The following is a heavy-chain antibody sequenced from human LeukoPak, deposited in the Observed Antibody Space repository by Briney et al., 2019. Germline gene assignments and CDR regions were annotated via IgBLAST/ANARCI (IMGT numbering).Heavy chain of an antibody. CDR2: ISYDGSNK. D-gene: IGHD6-19*01. Sequence: GGSLRLSCAASGFTFSSYWMHWVRQAPGKGLEWVAVISYDGSNKYYADSVKGRFTISRDNSKNTLYQQMNSLGAEDTAVYYRARDRGAVAVFDYWGQGTLVTVSS. CDR1: GFTFSSYW. V-gene: IGHV3-30-3*01. J-gene: IGHJ4*02. CDR3: ARDRGAVAVFDY.